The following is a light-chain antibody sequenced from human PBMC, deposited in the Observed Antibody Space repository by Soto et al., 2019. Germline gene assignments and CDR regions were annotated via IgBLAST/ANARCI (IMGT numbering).Light chain of an antibody. CDR3: QQYNNWPPIT. J-gene: IGKJ3*01. Sequence: EIVMTQSPATLSVSPGERATLSCRASQSVSSNLAWYQQKPGQAPRLLIYGASTRATGIPARFSGSGSGTEFTLTXXXLXSEDXAVXYCQQYNNWPPITFGPGTKVDIK. CDR1: QSVSSN. V-gene: IGKV3-15*01. CDR2: GAS.